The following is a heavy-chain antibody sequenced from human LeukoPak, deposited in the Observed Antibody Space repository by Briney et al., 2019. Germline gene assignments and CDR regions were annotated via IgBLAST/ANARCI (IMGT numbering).Heavy chain of an antibody. Sequence: GESLKISCKGSGYRFLNHWIGWVRQVPGEGLEWMGLIHPGNSDTTYSPSFQGQVTISADKSISTAYLQWSNLKASDTAMYYCARSLTRRRYYFDYWGQGTLVTVSS. CDR3: ARSLTRRRYYFDY. D-gene: IGHD3-9*01. J-gene: IGHJ4*02. CDR2: IHPGNSDT. CDR1: GYRFLNHW. V-gene: IGHV5-51*01.